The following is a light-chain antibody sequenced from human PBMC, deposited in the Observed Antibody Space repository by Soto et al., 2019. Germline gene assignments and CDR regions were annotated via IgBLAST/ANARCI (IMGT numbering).Light chain of an antibody. CDR2: KDS. CDR3: QSADISGTKPWV. CDR1: ALPKQY. V-gene: IGLV3-25*03. Sequence: SYELTQPPSVSVSPGQTARITCSGDALPKQYAYWYQQKPGQAPVVVIYKDSERPSGIPERFSGSSSGTTVTLTISGVQAEDEADYYCQSADISGTKPWVFGGGTKLTVL. J-gene: IGLJ3*02.